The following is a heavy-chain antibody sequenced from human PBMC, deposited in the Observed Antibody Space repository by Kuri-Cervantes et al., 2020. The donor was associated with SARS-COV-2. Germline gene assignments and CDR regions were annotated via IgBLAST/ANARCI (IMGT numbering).Heavy chain of an antibody. CDR3: ARVSRPYYFDY. V-gene: IGHV4-61*01. Sequence: SETLSLTCAVSGYSISSGYYWGWIRQPPGKGLEWIGYIYYSGSTNYNPSLKSRVTISVDTSKNQFSLKLSSVTAADTAVYYCARVSRPYYFDYWGQGTLVTVSS. J-gene: IGHJ4*02. CDR2: IYYSGST. CDR1: GYSISSGYY.